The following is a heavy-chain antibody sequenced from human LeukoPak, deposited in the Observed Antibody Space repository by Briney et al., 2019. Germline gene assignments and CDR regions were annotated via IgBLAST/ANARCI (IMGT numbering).Heavy chain of an antibody. J-gene: IGHJ6*03. Sequence: SETLSLTCTVSGGSISSYYWSWIRQPPGKGLEWIGYIYYSGSTNYNPSLKSRVTISVDTSKNQFSLKLSSVTAADTAVYYCAGLGAAAASYYYYYYMDVWGKGTTVTISS. D-gene: IGHD6-13*01. CDR3: AGLGAAAASYYYYYYMDV. CDR2: IYYSGST. V-gene: IGHV4-59*08. CDR1: GGSISSYY.